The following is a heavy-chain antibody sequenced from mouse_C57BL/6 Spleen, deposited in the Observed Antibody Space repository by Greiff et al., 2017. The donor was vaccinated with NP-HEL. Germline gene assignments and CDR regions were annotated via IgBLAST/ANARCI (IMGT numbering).Heavy chain of an antibody. CDR3: ARGPPTGTLAY. D-gene: IGHD4-1*02. Sequence: EVQGVESGGGLVKPGGSLKLSCAASGFTFSSYAMSWVRQTPEKRLEWVATISDGGSYTYYPDNVKGRFTISRDNAKNNLYLQMSHLKSEDTAMYYCARGPPTGTLAYWGQGTLVTVSA. CDR1: GFTFSSYA. J-gene: IGHJ3*01. V-gene: IGHV5-4*01. CDR2: ISDGGSYT.